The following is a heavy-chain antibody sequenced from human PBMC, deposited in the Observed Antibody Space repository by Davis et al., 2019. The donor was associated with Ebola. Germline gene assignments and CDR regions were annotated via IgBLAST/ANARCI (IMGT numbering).Heavy chain of an antibody. Sequence: GESLKISCAASGFTFSGSAMHWVRQASGKGLEWVGRIRSKANSYATAYAASVKGRFTISRDDSKNTAYLQMNSPKTEDTAVYYCTNAVTTTDYWGQGTLVTVSS. D-gene: IGHD4-17*01. CDR1: GFTFSGSA. J-gene: IGHJ4*02. CDR3: TNAVTTTDY. CDR2: IRSKANSYAT. V-gene: IGHV3-73*01.